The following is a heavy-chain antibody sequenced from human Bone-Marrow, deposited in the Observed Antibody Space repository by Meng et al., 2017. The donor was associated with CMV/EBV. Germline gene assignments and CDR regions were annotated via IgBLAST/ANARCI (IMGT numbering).Heavy chain of an antibody. D-gene: IGHD3-3*01. V-gene: IGHV3-33*06. CDR1: GFTFSSYG. J-gene: IGHJ6*02. CDR3: AKDGEYQLLLHYDFWSGTLDV. Sequence: GGSLRLSCAASGFTFSSYGMHWVRQAPGKGLEWVAVIWYDGSNKYYADSVKGRFTISRDNSKNTLYLQMNSLRAEDTAVYYCAKDGEYQLLLHYDFWSGTLDVWGQGNTVTVSS. CDR2: IWYDGSNK.